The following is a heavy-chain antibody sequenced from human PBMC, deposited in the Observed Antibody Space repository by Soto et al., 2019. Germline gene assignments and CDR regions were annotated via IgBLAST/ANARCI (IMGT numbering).Heavy chain of an antibody. CDR3: ARGSTSFQRYYYGMDV. Sequence: AAVQVSCKASGGTFSSYAIIWVRQAPGQGLEWMGGIIPIFGTANYAQKFQGRVTITADESTSTAYMELSSLRSEDTAVYYCARGSTSFQRYYYGMDVWGQGTTVTVSS. V-gene: IGHV1-69*13. CDR2: IIPIFGTA. CDR1: GGTFSSYA. D-gene: IGHD2-2*01. J-gene: IGHJ6*02.